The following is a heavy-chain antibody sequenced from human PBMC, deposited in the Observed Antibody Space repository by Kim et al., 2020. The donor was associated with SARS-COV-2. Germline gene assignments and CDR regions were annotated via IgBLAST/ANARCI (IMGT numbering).Heavy chain of an antibody. CDR3: ARDFTTGTTDNWFDP. Sequence: GGSLRLSCAASGFTFSSYAMHWVRQAPGKGLEWVAIISYDGSSKYYADSVKGRFTISRDNSKNTLYLQMNSLRDEDTAVYYCARDFTTGTTDNWFDPWGQGTLVTVSS. J-gene: IGHJ5*02. D-gene: IGHD1-1*01. CDR1: GFTFSSYA. CDR2: ISYDGSSK. V-gene: IGHV3-30-3*01.